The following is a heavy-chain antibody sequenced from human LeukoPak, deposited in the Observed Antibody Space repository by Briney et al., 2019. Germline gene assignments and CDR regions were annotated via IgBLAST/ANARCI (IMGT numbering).Heavy chain of an antibody. Sequence: GGSLRLSCAASGFTFTYYSMTWVRQAPGKGLEWVSSISTVSTYTFYSDSAKGRFTITRDNAKNTLYLQMSSLSAEDTGVYYCARDGSGFYLYYYMDVWGRGTTVTVSS. D-gene: IGHD6-25*01. CDR2: ISTVSTYT. J-gene: IGHJ6*03. CDR3: ARDGSGFYLYYYMDV. V-gene: IGHV3-21*01. CDR1: GFTFTYYS.